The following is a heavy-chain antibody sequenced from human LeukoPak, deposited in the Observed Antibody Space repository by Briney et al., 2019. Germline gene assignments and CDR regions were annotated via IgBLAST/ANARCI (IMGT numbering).Heavy chain of an antibody. CDR2: IWSDASNR. D-gene: IGHD4-11*01. V-gene: IGHV3-33*01. Sequence: GGSLRLSCAASGFIFSHHGMHWVRQAPGKGLEGVAVIWSDASNRFYADSVKGRFTISRDNSQNTVFLQMNSLRVKDTAIYYCARDAQRGFDYSNSLKNWGQGTLVTVSS. J-gene: IGHJ4*02. CDR1: GFIFSHHG. CDR3: ARDAQRGFDYSNSLKN.